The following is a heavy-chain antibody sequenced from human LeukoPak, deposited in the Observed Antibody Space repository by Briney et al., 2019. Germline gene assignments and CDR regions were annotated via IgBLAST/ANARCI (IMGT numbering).Heavy chain of an antibody. CDR3: ARIGYSTSWANFDY. J-gene: IGHJ4*02. D-gene: IGHD6-13*01. V-gene: IGHV4-4*07. CDR1: GGSISSYY. CDR2: IYTSGST. Sequence: SETLSLTCTVSGGSISSYYWSWIRQPAGKGLEWIGRIYTSGSTNYNPSLKSRVTMSVDTSKNQFSLKLSSVTAADTALYYCARIGYSTSWANFDYWGQGTLVTVSS.